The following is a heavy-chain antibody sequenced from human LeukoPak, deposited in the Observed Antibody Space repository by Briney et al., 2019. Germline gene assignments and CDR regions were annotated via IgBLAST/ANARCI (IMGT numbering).Heavy chain of an antibody. CDR2: INPSGGST. J-gene: IGHJ4*02. D-gene: IGHD6-13*01. CDR1: GYTFTSYY. V-gene: IGHV1-46*01. Sequence: ASVKVSCKASGYTFTSYYMHWVRQAPGQGLEWMGIINPSGGSTSYAQKFQGRVTMTRDMSTSTVYMELSSLRSEDTAVYYCARSSSSPAEYDYWGQGTLVTVSP. CDR3: ARSSSSPAEYDY.